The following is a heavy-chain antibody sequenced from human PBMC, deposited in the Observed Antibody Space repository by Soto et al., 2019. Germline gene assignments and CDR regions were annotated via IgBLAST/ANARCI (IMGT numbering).Heavy chain of an antibody. CDR1: GGSISTSRSY. D-gene: IGHD2-21*01. J-gene: IGHJ5*02. CDR3: ARQPTTGDTDLWFDP. CDR2: IFYSGST. V-gene: IGHV4-39*01. Sequence: QLQLLESGPGLVKASETLSLTCNVSGGSISTSRSYWAWIRQPPGKGLEWLAHIFYSGSTYYNPSLASRVTVSVDTSKNEFSLKLRSVTAADTAVYYCARQPTTGDTDLWFDPWGQGTLVTVSS.